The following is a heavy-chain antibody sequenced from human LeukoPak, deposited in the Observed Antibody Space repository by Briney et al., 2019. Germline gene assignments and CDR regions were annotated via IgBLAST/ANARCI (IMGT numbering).Heavy chain of an antibody. Sequence: PGGSLRLSCAASGFTVSSYAMTWVRQAPGKGLEWVSAISGSGGSTYYADSVKGRFTISRDNSKNTLYLQMNSLRAEDTAVYYCAKDSRSILTGYYLLSSFDYWGQGTLVTVSS. D-gene: IGHD3-9*01. J-gene: IGHJ4*02. CDR1: GFTVSSYA. V-gene: IGHV3-23*01. CDR3: AKDSRSILTGYYLLSSFDY. CDR2: ISGSGGST.